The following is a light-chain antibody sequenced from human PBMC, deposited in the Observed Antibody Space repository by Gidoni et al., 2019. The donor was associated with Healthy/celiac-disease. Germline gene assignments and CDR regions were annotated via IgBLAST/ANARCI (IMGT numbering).Light chain of an antibody. CDR2: RNN. Sequence: QSVLTTPPSASGTPGQRVTISCSGSSSNIGSNYVYWYQQLPGTAPKLLIYRNNQRPSGVPDRFSGSKSGTSASLAISGLRSEDEADYYCAAWDDSLSGFYVFGTGTKVTVL. CDR1: SSNIGSNY. J-gene: IGLJ1*01. CDR3: AAWDDSLSGFYV. V-gene: IGLV1-47*01.